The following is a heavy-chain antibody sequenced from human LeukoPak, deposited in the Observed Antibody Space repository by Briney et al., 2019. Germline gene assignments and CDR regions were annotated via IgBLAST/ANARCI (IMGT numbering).Heavy chain of an antibody. D-gene: IGHD3-16*02. J-gene: IGHJ4*02. CDR3: ARGYRDYVWGSYRYIQDY. CDR2: MNPNSGNT. Sequence: AASVKVSCKASGYTFTSYDINWVRQATGQGLEWMGWMNPNSGNTGYAQKFQGRVTMTRNTSISTAYMELSSLRSEDTAVYYCARGYRDYVWGSYRYIQDYWGQGTLVTVSS. CDR1: GYTFTSYD. V-gene: IGHV1-8*01.